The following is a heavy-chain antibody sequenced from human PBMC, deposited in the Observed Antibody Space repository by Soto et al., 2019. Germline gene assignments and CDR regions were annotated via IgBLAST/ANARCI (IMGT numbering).Heavy chain of an antibody. V-gene: IGHV3-23*01. Sequence: EVQLLESGGGLVQPGGSLRLSCAASGFTFKNHAMNWVRQAPGKGLEWVSSISGTGDRTQYADSMKSRLTISRENSKDTLYLQMDILRAEDTAFDDCAKASTSEYLWGDCRYSFDYWGQGALCSVSS. J-gene: IGHJ4*02. CDR1: GFTFKNHA. CDR2: ISGTGDRT. D-gene: IGHD3-16*01. CDR3: AKASTSEYLWGDCRYSFDY.